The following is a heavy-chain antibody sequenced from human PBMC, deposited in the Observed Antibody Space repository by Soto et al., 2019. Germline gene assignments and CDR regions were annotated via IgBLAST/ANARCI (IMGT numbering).Heavy chain of an antibody. CDR1: GFTFSSYG. D-gene: IGHD1-1*01. J-gene: IGHJ3*02. CDR3: AKEIPAWKAFDI. CDR2: ISYDGSNK. Sequence: PGGSLRLSCAASGFTFSSYGMHWVRQAPGKGLEWVAVISYDGSNKYYADSVKGRFTISRDNSKNTLYLQMNSLRAEDTAVYHCAKEIPAWKAFDIWGQGTMVTVSS. V-gene: IGHV3-30*18.